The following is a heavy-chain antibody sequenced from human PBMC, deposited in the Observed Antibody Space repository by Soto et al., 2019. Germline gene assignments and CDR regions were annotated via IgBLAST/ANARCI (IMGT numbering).Heavy chain of an antibody. Sequence: EVQLVESGGDSVQPGGSLRLSCLVSGLTIDTYWMGWVRQFPDKGLEWVANIKYDDSEKPDMDSVEGRFTISRDNAKNTLFLQMNRLRVEDTAVYYGATWSRSHWFDYWGRGTLVTVSS. CDR2: IKYDDSEK. V-gene: IGHV3-7*05. J-gene: IGHJ4*02. D-gene: IGHD1-1*01. CDR1: GLTIDTYW. CDR3: ATWSRSHWFDY.